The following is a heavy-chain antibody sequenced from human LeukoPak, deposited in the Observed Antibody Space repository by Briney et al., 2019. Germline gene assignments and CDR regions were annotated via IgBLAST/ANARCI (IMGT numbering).Heavy chain of an antibody. J-gene: IGHJ4*02. CDR2: INHSGST. V-gene: IGHV4-34*01. Sequence: PSETLSLTCAVYGGSFSGYYWSWIRQPPGKGLEWIGEINHSGSTNYNPSLKSRVTISVDTSKNQFSQKLSSVTAADTAVYYCARIAGRFLEWSNPVDYWGQGTLVTVSS. D-gene: IGHD3-3*01. CDR1: GGSFSGYY. CDR3: ARIAGRFLEWSNPVDY.